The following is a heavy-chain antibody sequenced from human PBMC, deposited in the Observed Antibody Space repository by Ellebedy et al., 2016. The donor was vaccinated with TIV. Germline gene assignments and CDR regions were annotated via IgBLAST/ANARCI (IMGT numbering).Heavy chain of an antibody. CDR3: AKYSDYGGNYNFDY. D-gene: IGHD4-23*01. V-gene: IGHV3-23*01. CDR2: ISGSGDVP. CDR1: GFSFNSYG. Sequence: GGSLRLXXAASGFSFNSYGMAWVRQAPGKGLEWVSGISGSGDVPRYVDSVRGRFTIVRDNSKNILYLQMNSLRAEDTAVYYCAKYSDYGGNYNFDYWGQGTLVTVSS. J-gene: IGHJ4*02.